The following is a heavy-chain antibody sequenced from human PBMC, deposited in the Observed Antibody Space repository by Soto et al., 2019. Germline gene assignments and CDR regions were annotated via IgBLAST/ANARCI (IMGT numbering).Heavy chain of an antibody. D-gene: IGHD3-3*01. J-gene: IGHJ6*02. CDR1: GYTFTSYA. Sequence: RASVKVSCKASGYTFTSYAMHWVRQAPGQRLGWMGWINAGNGNTKYSQKFQGRVTITRDTSASTAYMELSSLRSEDTAVYYCARERAYDYDFWSGSLRGRYYYGMDVWGQGTTVTVSS. V-gene: IGHV1-3*01. CDR2: INAGNGNT. CDR3: ARERAYDYDFWSGSLRGRYYYGMDV.